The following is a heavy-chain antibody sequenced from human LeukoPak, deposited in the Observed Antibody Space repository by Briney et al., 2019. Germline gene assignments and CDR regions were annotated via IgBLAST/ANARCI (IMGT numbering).Heavy chain of an antibody. CDR2: ISYDGSNK. CDR3: AKLTYSTVSY. J-gene: IGHJ4*02. V-gene: IGHV3-30*18. D-gene: IGHD6-13*01. CDR1: GFTFSSYG. Sequence: PGGSLRLSCAASGFTFSSYGMHWVRQAPGKGLEWVAVISYDGSNKYYADSVKGRFTISRDNSKNTLYLQMNSLRAEDTAVYYCAKLTYSTVSYWGQGTLVTVSS.